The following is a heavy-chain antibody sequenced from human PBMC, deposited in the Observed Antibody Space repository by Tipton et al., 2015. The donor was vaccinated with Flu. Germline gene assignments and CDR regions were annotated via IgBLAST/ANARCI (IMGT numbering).Heavy chain of an antibody. D-gene: IGHD3-3*01. CDR2: ISSSGSII. J-gene: IGHJ6*02. CDR1: GFTSSRYA. CDR3: ARDHPPSITVLGEITDYFGMAV. Sequence: SLRLSCAASGFTSSRYAMSWVRQAPGKGLEWVSHISSSGSIINYADSVKGRFTISRDNAKNSLYLQMNSLRAEDTAVYYCARDHPPSITVLGEITDYFGMAVWGQGTTVTVSS. V-gene: IGHV3-11*01.